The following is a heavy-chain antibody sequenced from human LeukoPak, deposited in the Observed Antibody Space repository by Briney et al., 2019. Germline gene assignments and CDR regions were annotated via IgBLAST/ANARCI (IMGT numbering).Heavy chain of an antibody. J-gene: IGHJ4*02. CDR3: TRGGGYDYTGIDY. D-gene: IGHD5-12*01. CDR1: GFTFGDYA. V-gene: IGHV3-49*04. CDR2: IRSIAYGGTT. Sequence: GGSLRPSGTAPGFTFGDYAMSWVRKAPGKGREWVGFIRSIAYGGTTEYAASVKGRFTISRDDSKSIAYLQMNSLKTEDTAVYYCTRGGGYDYTGIDYWGQGTLVTVSS.